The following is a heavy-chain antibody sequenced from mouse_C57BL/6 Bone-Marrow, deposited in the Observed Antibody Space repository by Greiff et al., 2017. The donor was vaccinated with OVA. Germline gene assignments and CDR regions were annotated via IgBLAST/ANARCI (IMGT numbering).Heavy chain of an antibody. Sequence: QVQLQQPGAELVKPGASVKLSCKASGYTFTSYWMHWVKQRPGQGLEWIGMIHPNSGSTNYNEKFKSKATLTVDKSSSTAYMHLSSLTSEDSAVYSWAKPYDYDRDYYAMDYWGQGTSVTVSS. CDR2: IHPNSGST. CDR1: GYTFTSYW. CDR3: AKPYDYDRDYYAMDY. D-gene: IGHD2-4*01. V-gene: IGHV1-64*01. J-gene: IGHJ4*01.